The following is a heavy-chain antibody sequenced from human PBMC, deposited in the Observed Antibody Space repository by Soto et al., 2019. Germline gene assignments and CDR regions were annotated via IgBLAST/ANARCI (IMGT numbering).Heavy chain of an antibody. D-gene: IGHD3-22*01. CDR1: GGTFSSYT. CDR2: IIPNLGRT. V-gene: IGHV1-69*08. CDR3: ARDTGYSSGWYKYYDSSGYDWFDP. J-gene: IGHJ5*02. Sequence: GASVKVSCKASGGTFSSYTISWVRQAPGQGLEWMGRIIPNLGRTNYAQKFQGRVTMTRDTSISTAYMELSRLRSDDTAVYYCARDTGYSSGWYKYYDSSGYDWFDPWGQGTQVTVSS.